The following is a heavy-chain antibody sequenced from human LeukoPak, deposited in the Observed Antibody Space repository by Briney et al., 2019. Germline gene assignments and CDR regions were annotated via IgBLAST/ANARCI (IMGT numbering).Heavy chain of an antibody. CDR1: GYTFTGYY. D-gene: IGHD2/OR15-2a*01. Sequence: ASVKVSCKASGYTFTGYYTHWVRQAPGQGLEWMGWINPNSGGTKYGQKFQGRATMTGDTSISTAYMELSRLRSDDTAKYYCARDHLPLLVRMETWGQGTLVTVSS. CDR3: ARDHLPLLVRMET. J-gene: IGHJ5*02. CDR2: INPNSGGT. V-gene: IGHV1-2*02.